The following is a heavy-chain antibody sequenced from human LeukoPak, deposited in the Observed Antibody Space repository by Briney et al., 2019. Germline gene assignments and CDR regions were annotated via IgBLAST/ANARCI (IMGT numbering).Heavy chain of an antibody. D-gene: IGHD6-19*01. Sequence: PGGSLRLSCAASGFTFSSYAMHWVRQARGKGLEYVSAISSNGGSTYYANSVKGRFTISRDNSKNTLYLQMGSLRAEDMAVYYCARGLVAGSSLFAFDYWGQGTLVTVSS. V-gene: IGHV3-64*01. CDR1: GFTFSSYA. CDR3: ARGLVAGSSLFAFDY. CDR2: ISSNGGST. J-gene: IGHJ4*02.